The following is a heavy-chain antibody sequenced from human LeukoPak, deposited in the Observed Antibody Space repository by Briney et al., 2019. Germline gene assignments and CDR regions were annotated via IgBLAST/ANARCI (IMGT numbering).Heavy chain of an antibody. CDR1: GYSFPTYW. V-gene: IGHV5-51*01. Sequence: GESLKISFKGSGYSFPTYWIGWVRQMPGKGLEWMGIIYPGDSDTRYSPSFQGQVAISADKSISTAYLQWSSLKASDTAVYFCARQGNFESHGAFDVWGQGTMVTVSS. J-gene: IGHJ3*01. CDR2: IYPGDSDT. CDR3: ARQGNFESHGAFDV. D-gene: IGHD1-7*01.